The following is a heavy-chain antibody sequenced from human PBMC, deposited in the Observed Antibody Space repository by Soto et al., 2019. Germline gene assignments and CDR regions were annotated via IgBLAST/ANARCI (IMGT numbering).Heavy chain of an antibody. CDR3: ARDRYRNSSRYYPSYYYYGMDV. D-gene: IGHD3-22*01. J-gene: IGHJ6*02. CDR2: IIPIFGTA. V-gene: IGHV1-69*06. CDR1: GGTFSSYA. Sequence: QVQLVQSGAEVKKPGSSVKVSCKASGGTFSSYAISWVRQAPGQGLEWMGGIIPIFGTANYAQKFRGRVTITADKTTSIAYMELSSLRPEDTAVYYCARDRYRNSSRYYPSYYYYGMDVWGQGTTVTVSS.